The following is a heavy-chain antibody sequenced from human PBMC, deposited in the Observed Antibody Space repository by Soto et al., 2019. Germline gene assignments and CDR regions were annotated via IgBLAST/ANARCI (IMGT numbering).Heavy chain of an antibody. CDR2: INPSGGST. CDR1: GYTFTSYY. D-gene: IGHD3-16*01. J-gene: IGHJ3*02. V-gene: IGHV1-46*01. Sequence: ASVKVSCKASGYTFTSYYMHWVRQAPGQGLEWMGIINPSGGSTSYAQKFQGRVTMTRDTSTSTVYMEQSRLRSEDTAGYYCARNRTPYHAFDIWGQGTMVTVSS. CDR3: ARNRTPYHAFDI.